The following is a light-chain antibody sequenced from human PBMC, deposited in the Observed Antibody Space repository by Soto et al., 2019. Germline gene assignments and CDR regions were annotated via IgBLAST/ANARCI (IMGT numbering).Light chain of an antibody. Sequence: QSALTQPASVSGSLGQSITISCTGTSSDVGSNNLVSWYQQHPGSAPKLMIYEGIKRPSGISNRFSGSKSGNTASLTISGLQADDEADYYCFSYPGDSTWVFGGGTQLTVL. CDR3: FSYPGDSTWV. CDR1: SSDVGSNNL. J-gene: IGLJ3*02. V-gene: IGLV2-23*01. CDR2: EGI.